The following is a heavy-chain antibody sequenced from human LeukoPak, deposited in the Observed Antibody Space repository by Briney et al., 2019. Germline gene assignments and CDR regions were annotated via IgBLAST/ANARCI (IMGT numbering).Heavy chain of an antibody. J-gene: IGHJ6*02. Sequence: SETLSLTCTDSGGSISSYYWSWIRQPPGKGLEWIGFIYHSGTTNYNPSLKSRVTMSVDTSKDQFSLKLTSVTAADTAVYYCVREPATRNYYYGMDVWGQGTTVTVSS. CDR1: GGSISSYY. CDR3: VREPATRNYYYGMDV. D-gene: IGHD2-2*01. V-gene: IGHV4-59*01. CDR2: IYHSGTT.